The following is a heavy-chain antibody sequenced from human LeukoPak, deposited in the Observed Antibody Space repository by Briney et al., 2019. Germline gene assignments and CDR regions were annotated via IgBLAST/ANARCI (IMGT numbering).Heavy chain of an antibody. CDR3: ARDHVGSGWEYFDY. CDR2: ISSSSSYI. CDR1: GFTFSSYS. Sequence: PGGSLRLSCAASGFTFSSYSMNWVRQAPGKGLEWVSSISSSSSYIYYADSVKGRFTISRDNAKNSLYLQMNSLRAEDTAVYYCARDHVGSGWEYFDYWGQGTLVTVSS. V-gene: IGHV3-21*01. J-gene: IGHJ4*02. D-gene: IGHD6-19*01.